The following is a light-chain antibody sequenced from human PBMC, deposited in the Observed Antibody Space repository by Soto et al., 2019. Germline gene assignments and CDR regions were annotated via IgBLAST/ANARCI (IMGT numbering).Light chain of an antibody. CDR2: DNN. Sequence: QSVLTQPPSVSAAPGQKVTISCSGSSSNIGNNYVSWYQQLPGTAPKLLIYDNNKRPSGIPDRISGSKSGTSATLGITGLQTGDEADYYCGTWDSSLSAGRNVVFGGGTKVTVL. CDR3: GTWDSSLSAGRNVV. CDR1: SSNIGNNY. J-gene: IGLJ2*01. V-gene: IGLV1-51*01.